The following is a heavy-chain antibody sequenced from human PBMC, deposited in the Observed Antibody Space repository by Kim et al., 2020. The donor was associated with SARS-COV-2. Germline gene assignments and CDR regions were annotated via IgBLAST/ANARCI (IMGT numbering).Heavy chain of an antibody. J-gene: IGHJ6*02. V-gene: IGHV4-39*01. Sequence: SETLSLTCTVSGGSISSKSNYWSWIRQPPGKGLEWIGTISYSGSTYYNPSLKSRVTISVDTSKNQFSLKLTCVTAADTAVYYCATRTLLLRGVTNYYGLDVWGQGTTVTVS. CDR1: GGSISSKSNY. CDR2: ISYSGST. CDR3: ATRTLLLRGVTNYYGLDV. D-gene: IGHD3-10*01.